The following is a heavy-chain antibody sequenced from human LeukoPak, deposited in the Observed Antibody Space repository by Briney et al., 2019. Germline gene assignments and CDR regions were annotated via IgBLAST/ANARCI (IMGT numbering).Heavy chain of an antibody. D-gene: IGHD2-15*01. CDR3: ARDLGGYPFFMDV. V-gene: IGHV4-34*01. CDR2: IHYRGST. J-gene: IGHJ6*03. CDR1: GGSFSGYY. Sequence: SETLSLTCAVYGGSFSGYYWSWIRQPPGKGLEWIGEIHYRGSTNYDPSLKSRVTMSGDPSKNQISLKLNSVTAADTAVYYCARDLGGYPFFMDVWGRGTTVIVSS.